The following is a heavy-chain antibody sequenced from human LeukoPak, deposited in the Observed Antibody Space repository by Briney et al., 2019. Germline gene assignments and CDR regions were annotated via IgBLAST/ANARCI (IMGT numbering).Heavy chain of an antibody. CDR2: ISAYNGNT. CDR1: GYTFTSYG. Sequence: GASVKVSCKASGYTFTSYGISWVRQAPGQGLEWMGWISAYNGNTNYAQKLQGRVTMTTDTSTSTAYMELRSLRSDDTAVYYCAREQRDSSSWSIYYYMDVWGKGTTVTVSS. D-gene: IGHD6-13*01. CDR3: AREQRDSSSWSIYYYMDV. J-gene: IGHJ6*03. V-gene: IGHV1-18*01.